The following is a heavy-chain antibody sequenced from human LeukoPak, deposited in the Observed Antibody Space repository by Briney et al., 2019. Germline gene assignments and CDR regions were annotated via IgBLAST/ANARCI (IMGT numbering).Heavy chain of an antibody. Sequence: SETLTLTCTVSGGSISSSSYYWGWIRQPPGKGLEWIGSIYYSGSTYYNPSLKSRVTISVDTSKNQFSLKLSSVTAADTAVYYCASLRLSGYCSGTSCFNCYYYGMDVWGQGTTVTVSS. V-gene: IGHV4-39*01. CDR2: IYYSGST. CDR3: ASLRLSGYCSGTSCFNCYYYGMDV. D-gene: IGHD2-2*01. CDR1: GGSISSSSYY. J-gene: IGHJ6*02.